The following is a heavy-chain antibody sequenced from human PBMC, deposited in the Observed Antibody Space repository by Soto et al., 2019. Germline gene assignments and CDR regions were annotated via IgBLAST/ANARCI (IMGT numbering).Heavy chain of an antibody. CDR2: ISWDGGST. CDR1: GFTFDDYA. Sequence: GGSLRLSCAASGFTFDDYAMHWVRQAPGKGLEWVSLISWDGGSTYYADSVKGRFTISRDNSKNSLYLQMNSLRAEDTALYYCAKDGGTMIVVAHRTFYYYYGMAVWCQGTPVTLSS. CDR3: AKDGGTMIVVAHRTFYYYYGMAV. D-gene: IGHD3-22*01. J-gene: IGHJ6*02. V-gene: IGHV3-43D*04.